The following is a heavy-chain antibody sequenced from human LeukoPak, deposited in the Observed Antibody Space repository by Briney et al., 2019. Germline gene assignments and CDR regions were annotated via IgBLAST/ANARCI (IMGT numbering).Heavy chain of an antibody. CDR2: ISWNSGSI. J-gene: IGHJ4*02. D-gene: IGHD3-9*01. CDR3: AKLIRRYDILTGYDY. V-gene: IGHV3-9*01. CDR1: GFTFDDYA. Sequence: SGGSLRLSCAASGFTFDDYAMHWVRQAPGKGLEWVSGISWNSGSIGYADSVKGRFTISRDNAKNSLYLQMNSLRAEDTALYYCAKLIRRYDILTGYDYWGQGTLVTVSS.